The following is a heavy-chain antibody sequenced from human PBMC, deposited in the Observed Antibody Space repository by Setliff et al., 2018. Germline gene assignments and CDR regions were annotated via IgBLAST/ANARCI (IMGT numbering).Heavy chain of an antibody. J-gene: IGHJ4*02. CDR1: GFTFSNYW. D-gene: IGHD3-3*01. V-gene: IGHV3-7*01. CDR3: ARGRFFTY. Sequence: GGSLRLSCATSGFTFSNYWMTWVRQAPGKGLEWVANIMQDGSEIKYADSVKGRFSISRDDASSSLYLQMDNLRVEDTAVYYCARGRFFTYWGQGTPVTVSS. CDR2: IMQDGSEI.